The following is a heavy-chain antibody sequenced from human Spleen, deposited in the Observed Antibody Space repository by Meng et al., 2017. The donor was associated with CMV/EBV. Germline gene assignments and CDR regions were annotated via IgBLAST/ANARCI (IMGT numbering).Heavy chain of an antibody. CDR1: GFSFSSNG. CDR3: ARDNGGPNPYYYYGMDV. D-gene: IGHD2-8*01. CDR2: ISGGGRGT. V-gene: IGHV3-23*01. J-gene: IGHJ6*02. Sequence: GESLKISCAASGFSFSSNGMSWVRQAPGRGLEWVSFISGGGRGTYYTDSVKSWFTISRDNSKNTLYLQMNSLRAEDTAVYYCARDNGGPNPYYYYGMDVWGQGTTVTVSS.